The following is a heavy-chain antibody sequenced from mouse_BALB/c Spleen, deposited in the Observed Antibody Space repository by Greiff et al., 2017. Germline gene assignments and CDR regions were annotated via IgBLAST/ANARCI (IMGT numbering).Heavy chain of an antibody. CDR3: ARGYYGYDDAMDY. Sequence: EVQLVESGGGLVKPGGSLKLSCAASGFTFSDYYMYWVRQTPEKRLEWVATISDGGSYTYYPDSVKGRFTISRDNAKNNLYLQMSSLKSEDTAMYYCARGYYGYDDAMDYWGQGTSVTVSS. J-gene: IGHJ4*01. V-gene: IGHV5-4*02. CDR1: GFTFSDYY. D-gene: IGHD2-2*01. CDR2: ISDGGSYT.